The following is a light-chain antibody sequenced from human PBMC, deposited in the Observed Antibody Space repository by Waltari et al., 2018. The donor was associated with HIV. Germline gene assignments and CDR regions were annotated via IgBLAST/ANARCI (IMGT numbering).Light chain of an antibody. V-gene: IGKV4-1*01. CDR1: QSVLYSSNNKNY. Sequence: DIVMTQSPDSLAVSLGERATINCKSSQSVLYSSNNKNYLAWYQQKPGQPPQLLIYWASARESGVPDRFSGSGSGTDFTLTISSLQAEDVAVYYCQQYYSFWTFGQGTKVEIK. J-gene: IGKJ1*01. CDR3: QQYYSFWT. CDR2: WAS.